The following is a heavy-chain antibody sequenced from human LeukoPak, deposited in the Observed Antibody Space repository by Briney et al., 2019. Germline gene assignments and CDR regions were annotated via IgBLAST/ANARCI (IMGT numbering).Heavy chain of an antibody. CDR2: IRSKANSYAT. CDR1: GFTFSGSA. CDR3: ARVRPGSYFDY. J-gene: IGHJ4*02. V-gene: IGHV3-73*01. D-gene: IGHD1-26*01. Sequence: GGSLRLSCAASGFTFSGSAMHWVRQASGKGLEWVGRIRSKANSYATAYAASVKGRFTISRDNAKNTLYLQMNSLRAEDTAVYYCARVRPGSYFDYWGQGTLVTVSS.